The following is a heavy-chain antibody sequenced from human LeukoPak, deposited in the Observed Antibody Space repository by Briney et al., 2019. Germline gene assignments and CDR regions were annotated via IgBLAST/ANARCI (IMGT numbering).Heavy chain of an antibody. J-gene: IGHJ3*02. V-gene: IGHV4-34*01. Sequence: PESLSLTCALYVGSFSGYYWSWIRQPPRKGGEWIGEINHSGSTNYNPSLKSRVTISVDTSKNQFSLKLSSVTAADTAVYYCARDWEGFNFDIWGQGTMVTVSS. D-gene: IGHD1-26*01. CDR1: VGSFSGYY. CDR3: ARDWEGFNFDI. CDR2: INHSGST.